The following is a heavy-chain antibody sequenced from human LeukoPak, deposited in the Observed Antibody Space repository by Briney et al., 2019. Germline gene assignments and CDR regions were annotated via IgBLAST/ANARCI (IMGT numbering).Heavy chain of an antibody. CDR3: ARALGLKQWLVLVRGYYYYYMDV. Sequence: GGSLRLSCAASGFTFSSYWMSWVRQAPGKGLEWVANIKQDGSEKYYVDSVKGRFTISRDNAKNSLYLQMNSLRAEDTAVYYCARALGLKQWLVLVRGYYYYYMDVWGKGTTVTVSS. V-gene: IGHV3-7*01. D-gene: IGHD6-19*01. J-gene: IGHJ6*03. CDR1: GFTFSSYW. CDR2: IKQDGSEK.